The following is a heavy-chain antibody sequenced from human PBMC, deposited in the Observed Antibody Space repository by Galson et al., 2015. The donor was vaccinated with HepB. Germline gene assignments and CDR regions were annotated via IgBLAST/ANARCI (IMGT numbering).Heavy chain of an antibody. D-gene: IGHD4-17*01. CDR2: INPNSGGT. J-gene: IGHJ4*02. Sequence: SVKVSCKASGYTFTGYYMHWVRQAPGQGLEWMGRINPNSGGTNYAQKFQGRVTMTRDTSISTAYMELSRLRSDDTAVYYCARDYGDYERSGSGLVDYWGQGTLVTVSS. CDR1: GYTFTGYY. V-gene: IGHV1-2*06. CDR3: ARDYGDYERSGSGLVDY.